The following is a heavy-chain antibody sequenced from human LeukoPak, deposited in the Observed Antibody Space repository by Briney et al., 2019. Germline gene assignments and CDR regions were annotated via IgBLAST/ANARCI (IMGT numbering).Heavy chain of an antibody. J-gene: IGHJ4*02. Sequence: GESLKISCKGSGYNFNTYWVAWVRQMPGKGLEWMGIIHPVDSDIRYSPSFQGQVTISADRSINTAYLQWSSLKASDTAMYYCARFEVNHEDSSTFYYFDYWGQGTLVTVSS. CDR1: GYNFNTYW. V-gene: IGHV5-51*01. CDR2: IHPVDSDI. CDR3: ARFEVNHEDSSTFYYFDY. D-gene: IGHD2/OR15-2a*01.